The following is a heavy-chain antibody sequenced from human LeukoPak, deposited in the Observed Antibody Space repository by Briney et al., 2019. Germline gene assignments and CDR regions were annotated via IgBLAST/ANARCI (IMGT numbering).Heavy chain of an antibody. D-gene: IGHD3-9*01. CDR1: GYTFTSYG. CDR3: ARVWFAGYDILTGYPDAFDI. Sequence: ASVKVSCKASGYTFTSYGISWVRQAPGQGLEWMGWISAYNGNTNYAQKLQGRVTMTTDTSTSTAYMELRSLRSDDTAVYYCARVWFAGYDILTGYPDAFDIWGQGTMVTVSS. CDR2: ISAYNGNT. J-gene: IGHJ3*02. V-gene: IGHV1-18*01.